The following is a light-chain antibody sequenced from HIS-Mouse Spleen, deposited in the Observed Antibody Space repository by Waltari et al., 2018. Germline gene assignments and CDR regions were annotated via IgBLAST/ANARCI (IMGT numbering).Light chain of an antibody. CDR1: SSDVGGYHD. Sequence: QSALTQPRSVSGSPGQSVPISCTGTSSDVGGYHDVTWYQQHPGKAPKGRIYDVRKRASGVPDCFAGTKSGNTATLTSSGTPGMDVADYYCQAWDSSTAVFGTGTQVTDL. V-gene: IGLV2-11*01. CDR3: QAWDSSTAV. CDR2: DVR. J-gene: IGLJ1*01.